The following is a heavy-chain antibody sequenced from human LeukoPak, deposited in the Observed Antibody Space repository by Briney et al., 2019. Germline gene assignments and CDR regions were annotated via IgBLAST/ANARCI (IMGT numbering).Heavy chain of an antibody. Sequence: GGSLRLSCAASGFTFSSYAMHWVRQAPGKGLEWVAVISYDGSNKYYADSVKGRFTISRDNSKNTLYLQMNSLRAEDTAVYYCARGARGRQLVRTDYYYYMDVWGKGTTVTVSS. V-gene: IGHV3-30*04. CDR2: ISYDGSNK. J-gene: IGHJ6*03. CDR1: GFTFSSYA. CDR3: ARGARGRQLVRTDYYYYMDV. D-gene: IGHD6-13*01.